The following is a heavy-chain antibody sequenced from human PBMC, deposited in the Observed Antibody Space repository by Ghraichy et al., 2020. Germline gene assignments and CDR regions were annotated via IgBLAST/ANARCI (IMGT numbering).Heavy chain of an antibody. D-gene: IGHD6-6*01. CDR1: GFIFSSYW. Sequence: GGSLRLSCAASGFIFSSYWMSWVRQAPGKGLEWVANIKQDGSEKYYVDSVKGRFTISRDNAKNSLYLQMNSLRAEDTAVYYCARGSIPYGMDGWGQGTTVTVSS. CDR3: ARGSIPYGMDG. V-gene: IGHV3-7*04. J-gene: IGHJ6*02. CDR2: IKQDGSEK.